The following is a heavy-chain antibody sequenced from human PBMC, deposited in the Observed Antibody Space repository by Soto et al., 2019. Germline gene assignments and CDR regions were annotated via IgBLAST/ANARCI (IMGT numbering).Heavy chain of an antibody. CDR3: ARDPRNYCSSTSCRELT. CDR2: ISSSSSYI. J-gene: IGHJ5*02. V-gene: IGHV3-21*01. D-gene: IGHD2-2*01. Sequence: GGSLRLSCAASGFTFSSYSMNWVRQAPGKGLEWVSSISSSSSYIYYADSVKGRFTISRDNAKNSLYLQMNSLRAEDTAGYYCARDPRNYCSSTSCRELTWGQGTLVTVSS. CDR1: GFTFSSYS.